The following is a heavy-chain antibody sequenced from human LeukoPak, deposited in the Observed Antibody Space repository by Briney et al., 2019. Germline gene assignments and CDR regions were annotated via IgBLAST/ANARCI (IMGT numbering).Heavy chain of an antibody. CDR2: ISSSSSYI. CDR3: ARHGSLAAY. CDR1: GFTVSIDS. Sequence: GGSLRLSCAAAGFTVSIDSMNGGREAPGEGLEWVSSISSSSSYIYYAAPVKGRFTTSSDNANHSLHLQMNSPSAEATAVYYCARHGSLAAYWGQGTLVTVSS. D-gene: IGHD1-26*01. J-gene: IGHJ4*02. V-gene: IGHV3-21*01.